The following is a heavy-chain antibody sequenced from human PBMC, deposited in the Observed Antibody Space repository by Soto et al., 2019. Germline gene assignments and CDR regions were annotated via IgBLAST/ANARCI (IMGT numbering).Heavy chain of an antibody. D-gene: IGHD1-26*01. CDR2: TYYRSKWYN. J-gene: IGHJ3*02. CDR3: VGSMRYDAIDI. CDR1: GDRVSSNSTA. V-gene: IGHV6-1*01. Sequence: QSQSLSLTCAISGDRVSSNSTAWNWIRQYPSRGLEWMGRTYYRSKWYNDYAVSVKSRITINPDTSKKQFSLQLNSVTAEDTFVYYWVGSMRYDAIDIWGQGTMVTVSS.